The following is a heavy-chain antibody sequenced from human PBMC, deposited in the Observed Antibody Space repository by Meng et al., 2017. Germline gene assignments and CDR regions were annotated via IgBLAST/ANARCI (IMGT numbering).Heavy chain of an antibody. J-gene: IGHJ5*02. CDR3: AENGDCSSTSCYRVWFDP. D-gene: IGHD2-2*01. CDR1: GGTFSSYA. Sequence: VKVSCKASGGTFSSYAISWVRQAPGQGLEWMGGIIPIFGTANYAQKFQGRVTITADESTSTAYMELSSLRSEDTAVYYCAENGDCSSTSCYRVWFDPWGQGTLVTVSS. V-gene: IGHV1-69*01. CDR2: IIPIFGTA.